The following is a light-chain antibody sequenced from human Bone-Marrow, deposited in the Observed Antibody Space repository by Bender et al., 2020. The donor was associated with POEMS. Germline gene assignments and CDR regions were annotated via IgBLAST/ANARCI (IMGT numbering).Light chain of an antibody. J-gene: IGLJ3*02. CDR2: DES. Sequence: SYELTQPPSVSVSPGQTARITCGGNKIGTKSVHWYQQKPGQAPVLVVYDESDRPSGIPERFSGSKSGTSASLAITGLQAEDEGDYYCQSYDNSLGGWVFGGGTKLTVL. CDR3: QSYDNSLGGWV. V-gene: IGLV3-21*02. CDR1: KIGTKS.